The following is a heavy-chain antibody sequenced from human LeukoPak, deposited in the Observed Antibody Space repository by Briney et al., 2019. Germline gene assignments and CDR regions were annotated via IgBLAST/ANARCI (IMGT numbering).Heavy chain of an antibody. CDR2: ISGSGGST. CDR3: ARRLLVGTTVRPYFDY. V-gene: IGHV3-23*01. J-gene: IGHJ4*02. Sequence: PGGSLRLSCAASGFTFSSYAMSWVRQAPGKGLEWVSAISGSGGSTYYADSVKGRFTISRDNSKHTVYLEMNSLRAEDTAVYYCARRLLVGTTVRPYFDYWGQGTLVTVSS. D-gene: IGHD1-26*01. CDR1: GFTFSSYA.